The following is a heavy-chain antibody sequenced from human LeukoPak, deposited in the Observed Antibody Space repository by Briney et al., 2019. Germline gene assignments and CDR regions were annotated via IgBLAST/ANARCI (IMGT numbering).Heavy chain of an antibody. Sequence: ASVKVSCKASGGTFSSYAISWVRQAPGQGLEWMGGIIPIFGTANYAQKFQGRVTITADESTSTAYMEPSSLRSEDTAVYYCARADAWFGRIDYWGQGTLVTVSS. CDR3: ARADAWFGRIDY. CDR1: GGTFSSYA. CDR2: IIPIFGTA. D-gene: IGHD3-10*01. J-gene: IGHJ4*02. V-gene: IGHV1-69*13.